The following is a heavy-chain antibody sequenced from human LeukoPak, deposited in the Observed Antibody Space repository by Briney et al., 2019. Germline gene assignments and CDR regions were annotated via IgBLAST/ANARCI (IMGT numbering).Heavy chain of an antibody. J-gene: IGHJ4*02. CDR3: ARDPGGLGPHFDY. V-gene: IGHV3-7*01. CDR1: GFSFGYYW. Sequence: PGGSLRLTCAASGFSFGYYWMSWVRQAPGKGLEWVANIRHDGSEQYYLDSVKGRFTISRDNAKNSLYLQRNSLRADDTAVYYCARDPGGLGPHFDYWGQGTLVTVSS. CDR2: IRHDGSEQ. D-gene: IGHD4-23*01.